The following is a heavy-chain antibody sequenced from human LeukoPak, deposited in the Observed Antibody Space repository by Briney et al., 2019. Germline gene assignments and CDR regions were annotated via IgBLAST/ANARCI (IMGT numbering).Heavy chain of an antibody. CDR3: ASGTHYYDSSGYADY. Sequence: GGSLRLSCAASGFTFSSYSMNWVRQAPGKGLEWVSYISSSSSTIYYADSVKGRFTISRDNAKNSLYLQMNSLRAEDTAVYYCASGTHYYDSSGYADYWGQGTLVTVSS. D-gene: IGHD3-22*01. CDR1: GFTFSSYS. V-gene: IGHV3-48*04. CDR2: ISSSSSTI. J-gene: IGHJ4*02.